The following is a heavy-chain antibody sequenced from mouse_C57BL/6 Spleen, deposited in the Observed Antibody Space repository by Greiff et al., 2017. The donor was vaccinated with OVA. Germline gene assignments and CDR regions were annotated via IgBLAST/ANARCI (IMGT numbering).Heavy chain of an antibody. CDR2: IDPETGGT. V-gene: IGHV1-15*01. CDR3: TRQGDYYGSSCFAY. Sequence: VKLQQSGAELVRPGASVTLSCKASGYTFTDYEMHWVKQTPVHGLEWIGAIDPETGGTAYNQKFKGKAILTADKSSSTAYMELRSLTSEDSAVYYCTRQGDYYGSSCFAYWGQGTLVTVSA. J-gene: IGHJ3*01. CDR1: GYTFTDYE. D-gene: IGHD1-1*01.